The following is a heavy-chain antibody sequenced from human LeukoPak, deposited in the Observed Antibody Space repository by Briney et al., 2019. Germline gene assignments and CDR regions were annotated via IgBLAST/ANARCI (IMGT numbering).Heavy chain of an antibody. CDR1: GFTFSNYG. CDR2: IRFDGSNK. V-gene: IGHV3-30*02. D-gene: IGHD6-19*01. J-gene: IGHJ4*02. Sequence: PGGSLRLSCAASGFTFSNYGVHWVRQAPGKGLEWVSFIRFDGSNKYYADSVKGRFTISRDNSKNTLYLQMNSLRAEDTAVYYCARDMGSGWYEVDYWGQGTLVTVSS. CDR3: ARDMGSGWYEVDY.